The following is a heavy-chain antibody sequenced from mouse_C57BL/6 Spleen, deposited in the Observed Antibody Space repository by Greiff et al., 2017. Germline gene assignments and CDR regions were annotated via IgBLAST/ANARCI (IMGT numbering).Heavy chain of an antibody. CDR3: ARGGIYDDYFDY. CDR1: GFTFSDYG. V-gene: IGHV5-17*01. J-gene: IGHJ2*01. D-gene: IGHD2-12*01. Sequence: EVKLVESGGGLVKPGGSLKLSCAASGFTFSDYGMHWVRQAPEKGLEWVAYISSGSSTIYYADTVKGRFTISRDNAKNTLFLQMTSLRSEDTAMYYCARGGIYDDYFDYWGQGTTLTVSS. CDR2: ISSGSSTI.